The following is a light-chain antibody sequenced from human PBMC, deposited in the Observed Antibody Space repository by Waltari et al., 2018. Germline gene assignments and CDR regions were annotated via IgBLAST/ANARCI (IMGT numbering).Light chain of an antibody. V-gene: IGKV3-15*01. Sequence: EVVMTQSPAPLSVSPGESAPLSCGASQSVGGDLAWYQQKPGQAPRLLIYGTITRPTGVSARFSGSGSGTEFTLTISRLQSEDFAVYYCQQYNNWPLTFGGGTKVEI. CDR2: GTI. CDR3: QQYNNWPLT. J-gene: IGKJ4*01. CDR1: QSVGGD.